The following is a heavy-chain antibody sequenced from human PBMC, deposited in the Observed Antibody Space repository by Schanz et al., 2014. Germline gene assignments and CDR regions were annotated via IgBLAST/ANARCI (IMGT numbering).Heavy chain of an antibody. CDR1: GYTFSSYG. D-gene: IGHD3-9*01. Sequence: QVQLVQSGAEVKKPGASVKVSCKASGYTFSSYGITWVRQAPGQGLEWMGWISAYNGNTNYAQKLQGRVTMTTDTSTSTAYMELRSLRSDDTAVYYCARVQDDILTGSEYYYGMDVWGQGTTVTVSS. V-gene: IGHV1-18*01. CDR2: ISAYNGNT. J-gene: IGHJ6*02. CDR3: ARVQDDILTGSEYYYGMDV.